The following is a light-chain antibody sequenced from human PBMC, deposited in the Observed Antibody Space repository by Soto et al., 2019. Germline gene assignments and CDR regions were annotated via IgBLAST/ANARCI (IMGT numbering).Light chain of an antibody. V-gene: IGKV1-39*01. Sequence: DIQMTQSPSSLSASVGGRFAISCRASQSISRDLNWYGQKPGKAPELLXYAASQLQRGVPSRFSGSGSGTDFTLTIGSLQPEDFAAYYCQQTSSYPWTFGQGTKVDIK. CDR2: AAS. CDR1: QSISRD. J-gene: IGKJ1*01. CDR3: QQTSSYPWT.